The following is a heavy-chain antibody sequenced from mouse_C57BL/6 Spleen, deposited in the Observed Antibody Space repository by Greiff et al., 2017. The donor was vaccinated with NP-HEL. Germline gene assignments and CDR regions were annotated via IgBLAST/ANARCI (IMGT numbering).Heavy chain of an antibody. CDR3: ARGCYYGSSYGFAY. CDR1: GYSITSGYY. V-gene: IGHV3-6*01. J-gene: IGHJ3*01. Sequence: DVQLQESGPGLVKPSQSLSLTCSVTGYSITSGYYWNWIRQFPGNKLEWMGYISYDGSNNYNPSLKNRISITRDTSKNQFFLKLNSVTTEDTATYYCARGCYYGSSYGFAYWGQGTLVTVSA. CDR2: ISYDGSN. D-gene: IGHD1-1*01.